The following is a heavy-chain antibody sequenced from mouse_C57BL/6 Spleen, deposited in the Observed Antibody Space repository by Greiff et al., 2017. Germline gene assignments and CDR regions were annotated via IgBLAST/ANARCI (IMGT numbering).Heavy chain of an antibody. CDR1: GFTFTDYY. V-gene: IGHV1-77*01. D-gene: IGHD1-1*01. CDR3: ARWVYYGSSYDAMGY. J-gene: IGHJ4*01. Sequence: VQLQQSGAELVKPGASVKISCKASGFTFTDYYINWVQQRPGQGLEWIGKIGPGSGSTYYNEKFKGKGTLTADKTSSTACMQHSSLTTENSAVYVCARWVYYGSSYDAMGYWGKGASVTVSS. CDR2: IGPGSGST.